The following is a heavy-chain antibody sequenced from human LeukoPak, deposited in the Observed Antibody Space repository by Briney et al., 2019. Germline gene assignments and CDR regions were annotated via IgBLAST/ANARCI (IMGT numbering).Heavy chain of an antibody. CDR2: IYYSGST. J-gene: IGHJ4*02. D-gene: IGHD5-24*01. V-gene: IGHV4-59*01. CDR3: ARDRMATLDY. CDR1: GGSISNFY. Sequence: PSETLSLTCTVSGGSISNFYWSWIRQPPGKGLEWIGYIYYSGSTNYNPSLKSRVAISVDTSKNHFSLKLSSVTAADTAVYYCARDRMATLDYWGQGTLVTVSS.